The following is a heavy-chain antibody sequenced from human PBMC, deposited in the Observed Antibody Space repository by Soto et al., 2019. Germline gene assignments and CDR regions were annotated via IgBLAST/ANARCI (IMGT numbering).Heavy chain of an antibody. Sequence: PSETLSLTCIVSGVSVRSYTWSWVRQPANKGLEWIGRVFSSVSATYNPSLKSRVSISIDTPENRISLKLDSLTAADAGVYFCARDGMTTGDTWGPGTLVTVSS. CDR2: VFSSVSA. V-gene: IGHV4-4*07. CDR1: GVSVRSYT. D-gene: IGHD2-21*02. CDR3: ARDGMTTGDT. J-gene: IGHJ4*02.